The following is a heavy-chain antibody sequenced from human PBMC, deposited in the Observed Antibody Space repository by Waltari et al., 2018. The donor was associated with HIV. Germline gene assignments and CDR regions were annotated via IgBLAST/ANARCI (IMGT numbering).Heavy chain of an antibody. CDR3: ARRTTMDFDY. CDR2: ITPNSGGT. CDR1: GYSFTDYS. Sequence: QLMQSGAEVKKPGASVKVSCKASGYSFTDYSVHWVRQAPGQGLEWLGRITPNSGGTNYAQKFQGRVTVTRDTSINTVYMEVRRLRSDDTAVYYCARRTTMDFDYWGQGTLVTVS. V-gene: IGHV1-2*06. D-gene: IGHD1-7*01. J-gene: IGHJ4*02.